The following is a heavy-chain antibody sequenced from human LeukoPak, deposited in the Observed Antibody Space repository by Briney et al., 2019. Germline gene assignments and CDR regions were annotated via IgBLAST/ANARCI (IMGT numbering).Heavy chain of an antibody. CDR2: IRYDGSNK. CDR3: AKDPTSYCSSTSYSPELYNWFDP. Sequence: PGGSLRLSCAASGFTFSSYGMHWVRQAPGKGLEWVAFIRYDGSNKYYADSVKGRFTISRDNSKNTLYLQMNSLRAEDTAVYYCAKDPTSYCSSTSYSPELYNWFDPWGQGTLVTVSS. CDR1: GFTFSSYG. D-gene: IGHD2-2*01. J-gene: IGHJ5*02. V-gene: IGHV3-30*02.